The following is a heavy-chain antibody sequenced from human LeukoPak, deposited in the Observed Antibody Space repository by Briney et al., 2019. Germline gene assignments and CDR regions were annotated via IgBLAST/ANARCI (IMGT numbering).Heavy chain of an antibody. V-gene: IGHV4-39*01. CDR3: ARRVVPAAMWSWVRTNFDY. CDR1: GGSISSSSYY. CDR2: IYYSGST. D-gene: IGHD2-2*01. Sequence: PSETLSLTCTVSGGSISSSSYYWGWIRQPPGKGLEWIGSIYYSGSTYYNPSLKSRVTIPVDTSKNQFSLKLSSVTAADTAVYYCARRVVPAAMWSWVRTNFDYWGQGTLVTVSS. J-gene: IGHJ4*02.